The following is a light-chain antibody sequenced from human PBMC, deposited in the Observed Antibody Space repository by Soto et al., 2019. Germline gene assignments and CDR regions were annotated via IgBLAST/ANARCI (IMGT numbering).Light chain of an antibody. Sequence: EIVLTQSPGTLSLSPGERATLSCRASQSVRSDYLAWYQQKPCQAPRLHIYGASTRATGIPDRFTGSGSGTDSTLTISSLEPEDFAVYYCQQRNIWPPVTFGQGTRLEI. CDR3: QQRNIWPPVT. CDR2: GAS. CDR1: QSVRSDY. V-gene: IGKV3D-20*02. J-gene: IGKJ5*01.